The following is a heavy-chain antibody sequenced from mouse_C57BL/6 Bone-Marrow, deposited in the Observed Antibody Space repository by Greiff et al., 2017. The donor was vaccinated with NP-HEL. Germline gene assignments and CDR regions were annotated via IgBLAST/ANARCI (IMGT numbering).Heavy chain of an antibody. J-gene: IGHJ4*01. Sequence: EVMLVESGGDLVKPGGSLKLSCAASGFTFSSYGMSWVRQTPDKRLEWVATISDGGSYTYYPDNVKGRFTISRDNAKNYLYLPKSHLKSEDTAVYYCARDGPPHSSKDYYAMDYWGQGTSVTVSS. D-gene: IGHD3-1*01. CDR2: ISDGGSYT. CDR3: ARDGPPHSSKDYYAMDY. V-gene: IGHV5-4*01. CDR1: GFTFSSYG.